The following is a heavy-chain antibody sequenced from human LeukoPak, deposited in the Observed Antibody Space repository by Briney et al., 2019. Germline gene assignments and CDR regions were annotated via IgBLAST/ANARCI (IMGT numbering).Heavy chain of an antibody. V-gene: IGHV3-21*01. J-gene: IGHJ4*02. D-gene: IGHD6-13*01. Sequence: GGSLRLSCAVSGFTFSSYSMNWVRQAPGKGLEWVSSISSSSSYIYYADSVKGRFTISRDNAKNSLYLQMNSLRAEDTAVYYCARDRDPTRSWQFDYWGQGTLVTVSS. CDR1: GFTFSSYS. CDR2: ISSSSSYI. CDR3: ARDRDPTRSWQFDY.